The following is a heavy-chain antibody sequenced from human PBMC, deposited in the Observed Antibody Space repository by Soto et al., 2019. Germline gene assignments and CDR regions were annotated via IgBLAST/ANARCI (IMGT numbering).Heavy chain of an antibody. CDR1: GYTFTSYD. V-gene: IGHV1-8*01. CDR3: ARVLSWASYYDFWSGYYNYYYYGMDV. D-gene: IGHD3-3*01. Sequence: QVQLVQSGAEVKKPGASVKVSCKASGYTFTSYDINWVRQATGQGLEWMGWMNPNSGNTGYAQKFQGRGTMTRNTYISTAYMELSSLRSEDTAVYYCARVLSWASYYDFWSGYYNYYYYGMDVWGQGTTVTVSS. CDR2: MNPNSGNT. J-gene: IGHJ6*02.